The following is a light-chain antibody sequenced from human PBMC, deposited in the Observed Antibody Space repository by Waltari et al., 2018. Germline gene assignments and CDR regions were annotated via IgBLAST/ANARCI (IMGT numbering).Light chain of an antibody. CDR3: CLDASSHTWV. J-gene: IGLJ3*02. Sequence: QSALTQPASVSGSPGQSTTISCTGTSSYVGGYNFVSWYQRHSGKAPKLIIYDVNKRPSGSSHRFACTTSNNTTYLTISGIQAEDETDYYYCLDASSHTWVFGGGTKLAVL. CDR1: SSYVGGYNF. CDR2: DVN. V-gene: IGLV2-23*02.